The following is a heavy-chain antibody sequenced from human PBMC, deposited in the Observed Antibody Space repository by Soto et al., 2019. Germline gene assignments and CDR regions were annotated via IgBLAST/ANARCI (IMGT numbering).Heavy chain of an antibody. D-gene: IGHD3-22*01. CDR1: GGTFSSYA. Sequence: SVASVKVSCKASGGTFSSYAISWVRQAPGQGLEWMGGIIPIFGTANYAQKFQGRVTITADESTSTAYMELSSLRSEDTAVYYCAGTYYYDSSGYYPDLYGMDVWGQGTTVTVSS. CDR3: AGTYYYDSSGYYPDLYGMDV. CDR2: IIPIFGTA. V-gene: IGHV1-69*13. J-gene: IGHJ6*02.